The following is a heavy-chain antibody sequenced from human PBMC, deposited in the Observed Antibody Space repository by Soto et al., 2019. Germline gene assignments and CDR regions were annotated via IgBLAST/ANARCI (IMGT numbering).Heavy chain of an antibody. Sequence: PSETLSLTCTVSGGSISTYYWSWIRQPPGKGLEWIGYIHYSGSTNYNPSLKSRVAISVDTSKNQFSLKLTSVTAADTAVYYCARDEMATTLSPDYWGQGTLVTVSS. J-gene: IGHJ4*02. D-gene: IGHD1-1*01. CDR2: IHYSGST. CDR3: ARDEMATTLSPDY. CDR1: GGSISTYY. V-gene: IGHV4-59*12.